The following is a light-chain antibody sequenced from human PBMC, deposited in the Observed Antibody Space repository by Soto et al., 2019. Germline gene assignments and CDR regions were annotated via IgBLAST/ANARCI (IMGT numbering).Light chain of an antibody. J-gene: IGLJ3*02. V-gene: IGLV1-47*01. CDR1: SSNIGSNY. CDR2: RNN. Sequence: QSVLTQPPSASGTPGQRVTISCSGSSSNIGSNYVYWYQQLQGTAPKLLIYRNNQRPSGGPDRFSGSKSGTSPSLAISGLRSEDEAYYYCAAWDDSLSGPRWVFGGGTKVTVL. CDR3: AAWDDSLSGPRWV.